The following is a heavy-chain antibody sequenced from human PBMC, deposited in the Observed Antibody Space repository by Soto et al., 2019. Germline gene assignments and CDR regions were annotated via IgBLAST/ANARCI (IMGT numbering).Heavy chain of an antibody. CDR3: ARGGSGSYRMFDY. Sequence: QVQLVQSGAEVKKPGASVTVSCQASGFTFNTYVITWVRQAPGQGLEWLGWISVYHGNTNYAQKVQGRVTMTTDTSTGTAYMELRSLTSHDTTVYYCARGGSGSYRMFDYWGQGTLVTVSS. D-gene: IGHD1-26*01. J-gene: IGHJ4*02. V-gene: IGHV1-18*01. CDR2: ISVYHGNT. CDR1: GFTFNTYV.